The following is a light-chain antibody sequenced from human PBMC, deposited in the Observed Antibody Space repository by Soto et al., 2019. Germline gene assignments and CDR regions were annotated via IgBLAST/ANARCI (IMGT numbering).Light chain of an antibody. CDR1: QGISSY. V-gene: IGKV1-9*01. Sequence: DIQMTQSPSFLSASVGDRVTITCRASQGISSYLAWYQQKPGKAPKLLIYAASTLQSGVPSRFSGSGSGTDFTLTISRLQTEDFATYYCQQANSFTITFGQGTRLEIK. J-gene: IGKJ5*01. CDR2: AAS. CDR3: QQANSFTIT.